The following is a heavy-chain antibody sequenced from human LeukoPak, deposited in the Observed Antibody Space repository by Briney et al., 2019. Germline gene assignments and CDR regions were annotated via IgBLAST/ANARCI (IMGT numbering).Heavy chain of an antibody. CDR1: GFTFSDYY. V-gene: IGHV3-11*01. CDR2: ISSSGSTI. D-gene: IGHD6-19*01. J-gene: IGHJ4*02. CDR3: ARSRGIAVADFDY. Sequence: GGSLRLSCAASGFTFSDYYMSWIRLAPGKGLEWVSYISSSGSTIYYADSVKGRFTISRDNAKNSLYLQMNSLRAEDTAVYYCARSRGIAVADFDYWGQGTLVTVSS.